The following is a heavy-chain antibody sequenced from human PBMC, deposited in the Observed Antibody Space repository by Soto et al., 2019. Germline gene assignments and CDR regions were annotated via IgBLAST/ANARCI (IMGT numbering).Heavy chain of an antibody. CDR3: ARSTSYCSGGSCTPTWIRYYYMDV. CDR2: IYYSGST. J-gene: IGHJ6*03. V-gene: IGHV4-39*07. Sequence: SETLSLTCTVSGGSISSSSYYWGWIRQPPGKGLEWIGSIYYSGSTYYNPSLKSRVTISVDTSKNQFSLKLSSVTAADTAVYYCARSTSYCSGGSCTPTWIRYYYMDVWGKGTTVTVSS. CDR1: GGSISSSSYY. D-gene: IGHD2-15*01.